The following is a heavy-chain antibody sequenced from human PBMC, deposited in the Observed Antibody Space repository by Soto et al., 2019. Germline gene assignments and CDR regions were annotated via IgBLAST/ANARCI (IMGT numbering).Heavy chain of an antibody. V-gene: IGHV3-13*01. CDR2: IGTAGDT. Sequence: WGSLRLSCAASGFTFSRYDMHWVRQATGKGLEWVSAIGTAGDTHYPGSVKGRFAISRDNAKNTLYLQMSSLRAEDTGVYYCARAIAYYGLDVWGQGTTVTVSS. CDR3: ARAIAYYGLDV. D-gene: IGHD3-22*01. J-gene: IGHJ6*02. CDR1: GFTFSRYD.